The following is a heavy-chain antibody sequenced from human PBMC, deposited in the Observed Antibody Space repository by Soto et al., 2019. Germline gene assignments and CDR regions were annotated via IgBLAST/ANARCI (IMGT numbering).Heavy chain of an antibody. CDR2: LSPDGRST. CDR3: ARPLTNYGDFVGPFGY. D-gene: IGHD4-17*01. CDR1: GFTFSDYW. V-gene: IGHV3-74*01. Sequence: EVQLVESGGGLVQPGGSLRLSCAASGFTFSDYWMHWLRQAPGKGLVWVSRLSPDGRSTSYADSVKGRFTISRDNAKNTLYLQMNSLRAEDTAVYYCARPLTNYGDFVGPFGYWGQGALVTVAS. J-gene: IGHJ4*02.